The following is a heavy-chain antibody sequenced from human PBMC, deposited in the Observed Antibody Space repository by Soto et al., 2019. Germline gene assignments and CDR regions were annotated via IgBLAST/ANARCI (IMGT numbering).Heavy chain of an antibody. V-gene: IGHV5-10-1*01. D-gene: IGHD3-10*01. CDR2: IDPSDSYT. Sequence: GESLKISCKGSGYSVTSYWISWVRQMPGKGLEWMGRIDPSDSYTNYSPSFQGHVTISADKSISTAYLQWSSLKASDTAMYYCATLRVGFGELLTYWGQGTLVTVSS. J-gene: IGHJ4*02. CDR3: ATLRVGFGELLTY. CDR1: GYSVTSYW.